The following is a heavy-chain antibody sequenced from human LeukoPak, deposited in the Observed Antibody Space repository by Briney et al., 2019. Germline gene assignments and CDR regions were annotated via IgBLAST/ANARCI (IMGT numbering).Heavy chain of an antibody. J-gene: IGHJ4*02. CDR2: MLYNGSP. CDR1: GYSISSGYY. CDR3: ARDRSYYSDTGTDY. Sequence: PSETLSLTCTVSGYSISSGYYWGWIRQPPGKGLEWIGYMLYNGSPYYNPSRKSRVTISLDTSKNQFSLKLSSVTAADTAVYYCARDRSYYSDTGTDYWGQGALVTVSS. V-gene: IGHV4-38-2*02. D-gene: IGHD3-22*01.